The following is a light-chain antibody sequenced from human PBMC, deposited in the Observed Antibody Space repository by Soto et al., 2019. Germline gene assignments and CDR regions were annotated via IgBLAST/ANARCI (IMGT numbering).Light chain of an antibody. V-gene: IGLV2-23*02. CDR3: CSYAGSSTHV. CDR2: EVS. Sequence: QSALTQPASVSGSPGQSITFSCTGTSSDVGSSNLVSWYQQHPGKAPKLLIYEVSKRPSGVSNRFSGSKSGNTASLTISGLQADDEADYYCCSYAGSSTHVFGTGTKLTVL. J-gene: IGLJ1*01. CDR1: SSDVGSSNL.